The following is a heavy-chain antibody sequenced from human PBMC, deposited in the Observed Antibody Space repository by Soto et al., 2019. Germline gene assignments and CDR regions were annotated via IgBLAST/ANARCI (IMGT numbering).Heavy chain of an antibody. CDR3: ARNYYDSSGYYQFVDY. CDR2: IYTSGST. CDR1: GGSISSYY. J-gene: IGHJ4*02. D-gene: IGHD3-22*01. V-gene: IGHV4-4*07. Sequence: SETLSLTCTASGGSISSYYWSWIRQPAGKGLEWIGRIYTSGSTNYNPSLKSRFTMSVDTSKNQFSLKLSSVTAADTAVYYCARNYYDSSGYYQFVDYWGQGTLVTVSS.